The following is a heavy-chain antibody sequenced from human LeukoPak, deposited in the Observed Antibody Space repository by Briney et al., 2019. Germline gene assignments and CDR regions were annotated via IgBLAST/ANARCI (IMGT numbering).Heavy chain of an antibody. CDR2: IYYSGST. Sequence: SETLSLTCTVSGGSIRSSSYYWGWIRQPPGKGLEWIGSIYYSGSTYYNSSLKSRVTISVDTSKNEFSLKLSSVTAADTAVSYCGRLRGYCTNGICYAVDYWGRGTLVTVSS. V-gene: IGHV4-39*01. J-gene: IGHJ4*02. CDR1: GGSIRSSSYY. CDR3: GRLRGYCTNGICYAVDY. D-gene: IGHD2-8*01.